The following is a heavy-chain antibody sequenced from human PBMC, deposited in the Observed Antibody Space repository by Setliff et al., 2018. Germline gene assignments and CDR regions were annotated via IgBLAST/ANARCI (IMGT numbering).Heavy chain of an antibody. CDR1: GDSFSDYY. Sequence: SETLSLTCAVYGDSFSDYYWSWIRQPPGQGLEWIEEINHSGHTNYSPSLKSRASLSVDTSEKQLSLTLNSVTVADTAVYYCARAQVVFAISAPAWYFEIWGRGTQVTVSS. V-gene: IGHV4-34*01. J-gene: IGHJ2*01. CDR2: INHSGHT. CDR3: ARAQVVFAISAPAWYFEI. D-gene: IGHD2-21*01.